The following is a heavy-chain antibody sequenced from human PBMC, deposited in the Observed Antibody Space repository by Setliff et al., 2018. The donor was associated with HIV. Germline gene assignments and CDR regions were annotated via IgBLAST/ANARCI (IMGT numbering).Heavy chain of an antibody. Sequence: SETLSLTCTVSGVSTSSASYYWGWVRQPPGKGLEWIGNIYYSGKTYYNPSLKSRVTISVDTSKNHFSLRLSSVTAADTAVYYCARSAYDILTGEWYFDYWGQGTLVTVSS. CDR2: IYYSGKT. CDR3: ARSAYDILTGEWYFDY. D-gene: IGHD3-9*01. J-gene: IGHJ4*02. CDR1: GVSTSSASYY. V-gene: IGHV4-39*02.